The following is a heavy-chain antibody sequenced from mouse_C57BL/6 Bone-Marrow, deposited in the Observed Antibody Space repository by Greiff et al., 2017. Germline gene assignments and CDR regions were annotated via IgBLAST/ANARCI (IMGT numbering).Heavy chain of an antibody. CDR3: AGGGSSPYYAMDY. Sequence: EVMLVESGGGLVKPGGSLKLSCAASGFTFSDYGMHWVRQAPEKGLEWVAYISSGSSTIYYADTVKGRFTISRDNAKNTLFLQMTSLRSEDTAMYYCAGGGSSPYYAMDYWGQGTSDTVAS. V-gene: IGHV5-17*01. D-gene: IGHD1-1*01. J-gene: IGHJ4*01. CDR2: ISSGSSTI. CDR1: GFTFSDYG.